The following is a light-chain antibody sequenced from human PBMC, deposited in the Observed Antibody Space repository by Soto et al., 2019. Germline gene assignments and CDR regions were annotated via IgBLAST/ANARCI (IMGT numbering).Light chain of an antibody. CDR3: QHYGSSPLLT. V-gene: IGKV3-20*01. CDR1: QNLHSV. J-gene: IGKJ5*01. CDR2: GAA. Sequence: IILTQSPATLSVSPWERVALSCRASQNLHSVLNWYQQRQGPAPRPLIYGAASRATGIPDRFSGGGSGTDFTLTISRLEPEDVAVYYCQHYGSSPLLTFGQGTRLEI.